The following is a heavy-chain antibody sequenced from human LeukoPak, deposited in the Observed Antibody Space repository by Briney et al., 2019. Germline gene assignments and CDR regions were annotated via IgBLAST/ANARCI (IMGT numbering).Heavy chain of an antibody. CDR3: ARLLRYCSGGSCAPIDY. V-gene: IGHV4-34*01. J-gene: IGHJ4*02. CDR1: GGSLSGYY. D-gene: IGHD2-15*01. CDR2: INHSGST. Sequence: PSETLSLTCAVYGGSLSGYYWSWIRQPPGKGLEWIGEINHSGSTNYNPSLKSTVTISVDTSKNQFSLNLRSVTAADTAVYYCARLLRYCSGGSCAPIDYWGQGTLVTVSS.